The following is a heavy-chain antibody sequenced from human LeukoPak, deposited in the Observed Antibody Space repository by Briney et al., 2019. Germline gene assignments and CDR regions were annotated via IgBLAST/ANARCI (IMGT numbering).Heavy chain of an antibody. CDR3: ARQEGGYYDSSGFDY. V-gene: IGHV4-34*01. CDR1: RGSFSGYY. CDR2: INHSGST. D-gene: IGHD3-22*01. J-gene: IGHJ4*02. Sequence: SETLSLTCAVYRGSFSGYYGSWIRQPPGKGLEWSGEINHSGSTNYNPSLKSRVTISVDTSKNQFSLKLSSVTAADTAVYYCARQEGGYYDSSGFDYWGQGTLVTVSS.